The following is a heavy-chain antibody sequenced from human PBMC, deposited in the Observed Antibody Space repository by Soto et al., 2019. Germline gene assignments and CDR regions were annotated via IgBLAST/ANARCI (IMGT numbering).Heavy chain of an antibody. Sequence: QVQLVEAGGGVVQPGRSLRLSCAASGFTFSSYGMHWVRQAPGKGLEGGAVIWYDGSNKYYADSVKGRFTISRDNSKNSLYLQMNSLRAEDTAVYYCARDHMGSSSWYGDFDYWGQGTLVTVSS. CDR3: ARDHMGSSSWYGDFDY. D-gene: IGHD6-13*01. J-gene: IGHJ4*02. CDR1: GFTFSSYG. CDR2: IWYDGSNK. V-gene: IGHV3-33*01.